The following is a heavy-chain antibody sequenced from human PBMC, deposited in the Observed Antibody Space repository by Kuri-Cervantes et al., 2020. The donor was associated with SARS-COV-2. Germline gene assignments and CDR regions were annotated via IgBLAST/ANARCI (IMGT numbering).Heavy chain of an antibody. Sequence: GESLKISCAASGFTFSSYWMSWVRQAPGKGLEWVANIKQDGSEKYYVDSVKGRFTISRDNAENSLYLQTNSLRVEDTAVYYCAKSGRQYDVWGQGTMVTVSS. D-gene: IGHD3-10*01. V-gene: IGHV3-7*01. CDR3: AKSGRQYDV. CDR1: GFTFSSYW. CDR2: IKQDGSEK. J-gene: IGHJ3*01.